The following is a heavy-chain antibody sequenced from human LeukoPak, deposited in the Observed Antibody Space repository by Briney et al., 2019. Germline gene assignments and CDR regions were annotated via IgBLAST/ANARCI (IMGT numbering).Heavy chain of an antibody. D-gene: IGHD1-26*01. J-gene: IGHJ4*02. V-gene: IGHV4-34*01. CDR1: GGSFSGCY. CDR2: INHSGST. CDR3: ARGRGVGATGNFDY. Sequence: SETLSLTCAVYGGSFSGCYWSWIRQPPGKGLEWIGEINHSGSTNYNPSLKSRVTISVDTSKNQFSLKLSSVTAADTAVYYCARGRGVGATGNFDYWGQGTLVTVSS.